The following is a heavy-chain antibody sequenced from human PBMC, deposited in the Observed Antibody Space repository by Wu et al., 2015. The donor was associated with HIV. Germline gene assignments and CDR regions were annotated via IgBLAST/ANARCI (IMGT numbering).Heavy chain of an antibody. Sequence: QVQLVQSGAEVKKPGSSVKVSCKASGGTFSSYAISWVRQAPGQGLEWMGRIIPIFGTANYAQKFQGRVTITADESTSTAYMELSSLRSEDTAVYYCARARSEGTYCGGDCYPSAFDIWGQGTMVTVSS. J-gene: IGHJ3*02. CDR3: ARARSEGTYCGGDCYPSAFDI. V-gene: IGHV1-69*13. CDR2: IIPIFGTA. D-gene: IGHD2-21*01. CDR1: GGTFSSYA.